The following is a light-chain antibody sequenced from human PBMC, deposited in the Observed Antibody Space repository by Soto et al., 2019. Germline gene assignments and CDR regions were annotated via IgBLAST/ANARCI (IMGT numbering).Light chain of an antibody. V-gene: IGLV2-14*01. J-gene: IGLJ3*02. Sequence: QSALTQPASVSGSPGQSITISCTGTSIDVGGYNYVSWYQQHPGKSPKIMIYEVSNRPSGVSNRFSGSKSGNTASLTISGLQAEDEADYYCCSYTSSRTLVFGGGTKLTVL. CDR2: EVS. CDR1: SIDVGGYNY. CDR3: CSYTSSRTLV.